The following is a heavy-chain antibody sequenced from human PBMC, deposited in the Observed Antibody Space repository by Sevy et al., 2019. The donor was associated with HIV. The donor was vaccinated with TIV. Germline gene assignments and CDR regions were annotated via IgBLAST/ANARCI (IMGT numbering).Heavy chain of an antibody. CDR1: GFTFSSYD. CDR2: IGTAGDT. D-gene: IGHD3-22*01. CDR3: ARAFRHDYYDSSGYDY. V-gene: IGHV3-13*01. Sequence: GGSLRLSCAASGFTFSSYDMHWIRQATGKGLEWVSAIGTAGDTYYPGSVKGRFTISRENAKNSLYLQMNSLRAGDTAVYYCARAFRHDYYDSSGYDYWGQGTLVTVSS. J-gene: IGHJ4*02.